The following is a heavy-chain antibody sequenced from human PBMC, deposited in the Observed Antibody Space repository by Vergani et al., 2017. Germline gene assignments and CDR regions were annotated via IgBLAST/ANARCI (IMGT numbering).Heavy chain of an antibody. CDR2: IHYSGST. V-gene: IGHV4-38-2*01. D-gene: IGHD1-20*01. CDR1: GFSISSGFD. CDR3: ARAYGRYDWFDY. J-gene: IGHJ4*01. Sequence: QVELQESGPGLVRPSETLSLTCGVSGFSISSGFDWGWIRQPPGKGLEWIGSIHYSGSTHYNPSLESRVTISVDPSKNQFSLKLNSMTAADTAIYYCARAYGRYDWFDYWGQRTLVTVSS.